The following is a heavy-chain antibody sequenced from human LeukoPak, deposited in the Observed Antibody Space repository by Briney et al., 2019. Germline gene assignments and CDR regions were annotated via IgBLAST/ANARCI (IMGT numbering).Heavy chain of an antibody. J-gene: IGHJ6*02. CDR1: GGSISSGGYY. V-gene: IGHV4-31*03. D-gene: IGHD2/OR15-2a*01. CDR2: IYYSGST. Sequence: SQTLSLTCTVSGGSISSGGYYWSWIRQHPGKGLEWIGYIYYSGSTYYNPSLKSRVTISVDASKNQFSLKLSSVTAADTAVYYCASSKKNYYYGMDVWGQGTTVTVSS. CDR3: ASSKKNYYYGMDV.